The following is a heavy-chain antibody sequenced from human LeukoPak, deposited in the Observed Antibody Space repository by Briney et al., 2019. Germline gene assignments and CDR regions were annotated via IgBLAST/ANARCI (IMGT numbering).Heavy chain of an antibody. CDR1: GFTFSDHS. V-gene: IGHV3-33*01. CDR3: ARGQIPYFYYMDV. CDR2: IWYDGSNK. Sequence: PGTSLRLSCAVSGFTFSDHSMHWVRQAPGKGLGWVAAIWYDGSNKYYADSVKGRFTISRDNSKNTLYLQMNSLRAEDTAVFFCARGQIPYFYYMDVWGNGTTVTVAS. J-gene: IGHJ6*03.